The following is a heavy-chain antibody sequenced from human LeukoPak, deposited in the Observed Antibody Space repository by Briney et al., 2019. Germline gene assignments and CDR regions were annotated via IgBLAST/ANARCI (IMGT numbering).Heavy chain of an antibody. J-gene: IGHJ5*02. CDR2: IYPGDSDT. D-gene: IGHD1-7*01. V-gene: IGHV5-51*01. CDR3: ARLEDNWNYVWFDP. CDR1: GSRFTSYW. Sequence: GESLKISCKGSGSRFTSYWIGWVRQLPGKGLEWMGIIYPGDSDTRYSPSFQGQVTISAAKSISTAYLQWSSLKASDTAMYYCARLEDNWNYVWFDPWGQGTLVTVSS.